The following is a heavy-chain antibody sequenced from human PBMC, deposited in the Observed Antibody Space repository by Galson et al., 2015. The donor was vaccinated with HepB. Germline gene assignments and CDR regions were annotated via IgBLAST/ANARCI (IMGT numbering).Heavy chain of an antibody. D-gene: IGHD5-24*01. V-gene: IGHV3-11*06. J-gene: IGHJ4*02. Sequence: SLRLSCAASGFTFSDYYMSWIRQAPGKGLEWVAYISSSSSNKNYADSVKGRFTISRDNAKNSLYLQMNSLRAEDTAVYYCARIEMARTSEYFDYWGQGTLVTVSS. CDR3: ARIEMARTSEYFDY. CDR1: GFTFSDYY. CDR2: ISSSSSNK.